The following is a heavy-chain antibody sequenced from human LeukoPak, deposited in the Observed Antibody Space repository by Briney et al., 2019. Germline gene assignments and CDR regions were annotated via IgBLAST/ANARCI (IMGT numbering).Heavy chain of an antibody. D-gene: IGHD2-2*01. Sequence: NPSETLSLTCTVSGGSISRGGYYWSWIRQHPGKGLEWIGYIYYSGSTYYNPSLKSRVTISVDTSKNQFSLKLSSVTAADTAVYYCARKDIVVVPAAQEGDWFDPWGQGTLVTVSS. CDR3: ARKDIVVVPAAQEGDWFDP. CDR1: GGSISRGGYY. J-gene: IGHJ5*02. V-gene: IGHV4-31*03. CDR2: IYYSGST.